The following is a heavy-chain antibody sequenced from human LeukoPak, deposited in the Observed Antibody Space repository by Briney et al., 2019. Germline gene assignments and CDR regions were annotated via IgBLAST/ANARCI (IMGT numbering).Heavy chain of an antibody. CDR3: ARRGYSSGWFEGLYFDY. CDR1: GFTVSSNY. J-gene: IGHJ4*02. V-gene: IGHV3-53*04. Sequence: QAGGSLRLSCAASGFTVSSNYMSWVRQAPGKGLEWVSVIYSGGGTYYADSVKGRFTISRHNSKNTMYLQMNSLRAEDTAVYYCARRGYSSGWFEGLYFDYWGQGTLVTVPS. CDR2: IYSGGGT. D-gene: IGHD6-19*01.